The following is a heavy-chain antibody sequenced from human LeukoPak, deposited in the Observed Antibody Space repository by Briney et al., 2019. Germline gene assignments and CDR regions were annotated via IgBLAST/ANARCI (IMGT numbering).Heavy chain of an antibody. CDR2: ISSSSSYI. V-gene: IGHV3-21*01. Sequence: PGGSLRLSCAASGFTFSSYSMNWVRQAPGKGLEWVSSISSSSSYIYYADSVKGRFTISRDNAKNSLYLQMSSLRAEDTAVYYCASPWEHGPFDIWGQGTMVTVSS. D-gene: IGHD1-26*01. CDR3: ASPWEHGPFDI. CDR1: GFTFSSYS. J-gene: IGHJ3*02.